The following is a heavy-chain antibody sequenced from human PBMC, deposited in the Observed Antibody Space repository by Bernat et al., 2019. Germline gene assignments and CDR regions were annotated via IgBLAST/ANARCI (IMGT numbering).Heavy chain of an antibody. J-gene: IGHJ4*02. Sequence: QVQLQESGPGLVKPSETLSLTCAVSGYSISSGYYWGWIRQPPGKGLEWIGSIYHSGSTYYNPSLKSRVTISEDTSKNQFSLKLSSVTAADTAVYYCARVGVRIVVVVAATPGEYYFDYWGQGTLVTVSS. CDR2: IYHSGST. V-gene: IGHV4-38-2*01. D-gene: IGHD2-15*01. CDR1: GYSISSGYY. CDR3: ARVGVRIVVVVAATPGEYYFDY.